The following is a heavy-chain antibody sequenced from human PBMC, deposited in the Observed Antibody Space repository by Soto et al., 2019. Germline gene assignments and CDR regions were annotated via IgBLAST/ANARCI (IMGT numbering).Heavy chain of an antibody. J-gene: IGHJ4*02. Sequence: QVQLVESGGGVVQPGRSLRLSCATSRFTFSAYAMHWVRQTPGKGLEWVTFISYDGSNQYSADSVEGRFTISRDNSKNALYLQMNSMRGEDTVVYYCARAGGDYGDYVFDYWGQGTLVTVSS. CDR3: ARAGGDYGDYVFDY. CDR2: ISYDGSNQ. D-gene: IGHD4-17*01. CDR1: RFTFSAYA. V-gene: IGHV3-30-3*01.